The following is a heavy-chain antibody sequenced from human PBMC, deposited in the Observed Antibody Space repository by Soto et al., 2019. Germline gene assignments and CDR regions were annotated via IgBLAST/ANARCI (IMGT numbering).Heavy chain of an antibody. CDR2: IYPGDSDT. Sequence: GESLKISCKGSGYSFTSYWIGWVRQMPGKGLEWMGIIYPGDSDTRYSPSFQGQVTISADKSISTAYLQWSSLKASDTAMYYCARENYDFWSGYTTFFDYWGQGTLVTVSS. CDR1: GYSFTSYW. CDR3: ARENYDFWSGYTTFFDY. J-gene: IGHJ4*02. V-gene: IGHV5-51*01. D-gene: IGHD3-3*01.